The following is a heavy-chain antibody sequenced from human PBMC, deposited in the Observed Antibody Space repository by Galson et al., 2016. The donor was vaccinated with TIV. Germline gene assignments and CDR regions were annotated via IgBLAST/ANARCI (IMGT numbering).Heavy chain of an antibody. J-gene: IGHJ3*02. V-gene: IGHV3-74*01. D-gene: IGHD5-12*01. Sequence: SLRLSCAASGFTFSSSAMTWVRHAPGKGLVWVSRINSDGSTISYVDSVRGRLTISRDNAKNTLYLQMNSLRAEDTALYYCARTHDIALSPFDIWGQGTMVAVSS. CDR3: ARTHDIALSPFDI. CDR2: INSDGSTI. CDR1: GFTFSSSA.